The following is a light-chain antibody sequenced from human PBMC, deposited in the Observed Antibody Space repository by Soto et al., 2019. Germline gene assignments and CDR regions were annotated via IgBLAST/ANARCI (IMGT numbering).Light chain of an antibody. J-gene: IGKJ5*01. CDR3: QQRSNWTIT. CDR1: QTVSSN. V-gene: IGKV3D-15*01. Sequence: EIVMTQSPATLSVSPGERATLYCRASQTVSSNLAWYQQKPGQAPRLIIYGASTRATGIPARFSGSGSGTEFTLIISSLQPEDSATYDGQQRSNWTITFGQGTRLEIK. CDR2: GAS.